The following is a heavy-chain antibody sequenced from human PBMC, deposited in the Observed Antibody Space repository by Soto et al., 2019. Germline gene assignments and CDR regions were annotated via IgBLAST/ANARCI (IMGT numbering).Heavy chain of an antibody. CDR1: GDAISSYY. CDR2: MYYSGST. J-gene: IGHJ4*02. V-gene: IGHV4-59*01. Sequence: PSETLSLTCAVSGDAISSYYCMWIRQPPGKGLESIGYMYYSGSTNYNPSLKSRVTISVDTSKNQFSLKLSSVTAADTAVYYCARAPRGNYGYPSYFDYWGQGTLVTVS. D-gene: IGHD3-10*01. CDR3: ARAPRGNYGYPSYFDY.